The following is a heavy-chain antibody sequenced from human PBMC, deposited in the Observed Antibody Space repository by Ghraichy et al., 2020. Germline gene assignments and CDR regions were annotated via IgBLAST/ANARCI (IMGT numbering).Heavy chain of an antibody. D-gene: IGHD5-24*01. Sequence: GGSLRLSCAASGFTFSSYSMNWVRQAPGKGLEWVSYISSSSSTIYYADSVKGRFTISRDNAKNSLYRQMNSLRDEDTAVYYCASSERDGYNLYWGQGTLVTVSS. CDR2: ISSSSSTI. CDR1: GFTFSSYS. V-gene: IGHV3-48*02. CDR3: ASSERDGYNLY. J-gene: IGHJ4*02.